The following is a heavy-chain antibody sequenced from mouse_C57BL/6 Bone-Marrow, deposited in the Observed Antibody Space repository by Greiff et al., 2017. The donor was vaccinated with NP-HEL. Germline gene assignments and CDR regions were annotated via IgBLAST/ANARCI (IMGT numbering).Heavy chain of an antibody. CDR1: GFTFTDYY. J-gene: IGHJ3*01. V-gene: IGHV7-3*01. D-gene: IGHD1-1*01. Sequence: EVHLVESGGGLVQPGGSLSLSCAASGFTFTDYYMSWVRQPPGKALEWLGFIRNKANGYTTEYSASVKGRFTISRDNSQSILYLQMNALRAEDSATYYCARWATTVVEGCAYWGQGTLVTVSA. CDR2: IRNKANGYTT. CDR3: ARWATTVVEGCAY.